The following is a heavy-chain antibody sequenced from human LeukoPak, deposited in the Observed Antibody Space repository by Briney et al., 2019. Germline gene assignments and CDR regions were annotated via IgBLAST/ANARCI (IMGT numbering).Heavy chain of an antibody. V-gene: IGHV3-30-3*02. CDR1: GFTFSRYA. J-gene: IGHJ4*02. CDR2: MSSDGSKK. CDR3: AKKFTGTTVISGDYFDY. Sequence: AGGSLRLSCAASGFTFSRYAMHWVRQAPGKGLEWVAVMSSDGSKKYYADSVKGRFTISRDNSKNTLYLQMNSLRAEDTAVYYCAKKFTGTTVISGDYFDYWGQGTLVTVSS. D-gene: IGHD4-17*01.